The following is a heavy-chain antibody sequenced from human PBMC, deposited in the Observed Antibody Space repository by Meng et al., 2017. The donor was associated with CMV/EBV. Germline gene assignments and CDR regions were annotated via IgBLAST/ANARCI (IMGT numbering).Heavy chain of an antibody. V-gene: IGHV3-64*02. CDR1: GFTFSSYA. J-gene: IGHJ6*02. Sequence: GGSLRLSCAASGFTFSSYAMHWVRQAPGKGLEYVSAISSNGGSTYYADSVKGRFTISRDNSKNTLYLQMGSLRAEDMAVYYCARGPGGFGAYYGMDVWGQGTTVNRLL. CDR3: ARGPGGFGAYYGMDV. CDR2: ISSNGGST. D-gene: IGHD3-16*01.